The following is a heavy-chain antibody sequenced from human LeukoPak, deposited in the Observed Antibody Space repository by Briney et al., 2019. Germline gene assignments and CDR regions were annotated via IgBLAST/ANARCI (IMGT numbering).Heavy chain of an antibody. CDR1: GFTFSSYA. J-gene: IGHJ5*02. CDR3: ARGNYDFWSGYYEDWFDP. CDR2: INHSGST. Sequence: GSLRLSCAASGFTFSSYAMSWIRQPPGKGLEWIGEINHSGSTNYNPSLKSRVTISVDTSKNQFSLKLSSVTAADTAVYYCARGNYDFWSGYYEDWFDPWGQGTLVTVSS. D-gene: IGHD3-3*01. V-gene: IGHV4-34*01.